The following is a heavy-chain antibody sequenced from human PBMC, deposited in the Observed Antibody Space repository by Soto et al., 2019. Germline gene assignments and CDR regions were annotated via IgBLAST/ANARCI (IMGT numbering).Heavy chain of an antibody. Sequence: QVQLVQSGDEVRKPGSSVKVSCKASGYIFVNYGIAWGRQAPGQGLEWMGWISPYSGNTHYANKLGARLTTTTDTPTTTGYMDLRSLTSDDTAEYYCAMVDNYVTPTPLDVWGQGTTVTVSS. CDR3: AMVDNYVTPTPLDV. J-gene: IGHJ6*02. CDR2: ISPYSGNT. V-gene: IGHV1-18*01. CDR1: GYIFVNYG. D-gene: IGHD3-16*01.